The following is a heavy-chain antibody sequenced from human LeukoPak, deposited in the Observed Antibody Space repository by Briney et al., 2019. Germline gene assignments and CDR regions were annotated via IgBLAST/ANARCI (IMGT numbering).Heavy chain of an antibody. CDR1: GGSISSSSYY. J-gene: IGHJ5*02. CDR2: IYYSGST. CDR3: AKQKGLDP. V-gene: IGHV4-39*01. Sequence: SETLSLTCTVSGGSISSSSYYWGWIRQPPGKGLEWIGSIYYSGSTYYNPSLKSRVTISVDTSKNQFSLKLRSVTAADTAVYYCAKQKGLDPWGQGILVTVSS.